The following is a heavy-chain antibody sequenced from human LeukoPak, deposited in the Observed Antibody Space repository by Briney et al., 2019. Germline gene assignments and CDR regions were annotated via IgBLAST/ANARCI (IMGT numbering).Heavy chain of an antibody. CDR1: GVSISSSNSY. V-gene: IGHV4-39*02. Sequence: SETLSLTCTVSGVSISSSNSYWGWIRQPPGKGLEWIGSIYYSGNTYYNASLKSQVSISIDTSKNQFSLRLTSVTAADTAVYYCAREGSYYDSSGYYESISYYFDYWGQGTLVTVSS. CDR3: AREGSYYDSSGYYESISYYFDY. J-gene: IGHJ4*02. CDR2: IYYSGNT. D-gene: IGHD3-22*01.